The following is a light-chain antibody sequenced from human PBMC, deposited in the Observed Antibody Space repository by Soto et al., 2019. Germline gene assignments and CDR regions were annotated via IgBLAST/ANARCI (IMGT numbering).Light chain of an antibody. CDR2: GAS. Sequence: EIVLTQSPGTLSLSPGERATLSCRASQSVSSSYLAWYQQKPGQAPRLLIYGASSRATGIPDRFSGSGYGTDFTLTISRLEPEDFAVYYCQQYGSSPQSTFGGGTKVEIK. CDR3: QQYGSSPQST. J-gene: IGKJ4*01. CDR1: QSVSSSY. V-gene: IGKV3-20*01.